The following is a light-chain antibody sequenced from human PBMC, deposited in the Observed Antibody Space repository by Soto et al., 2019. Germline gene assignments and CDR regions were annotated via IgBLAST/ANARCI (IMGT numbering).Light chain of an antibody. J-gene: IGKJ4*01. CDR3: QQFNTYPLT. CDR1: QDISRR. Sequence: AFPLTQSPSSLSASVGDRVTITCRASQDISRRLAWYQQKPGKPPKVLIFDVSSLESGVPLRFSGSGSGTYFTLTISSLQPEDFATYYCQQFNTYPLTFGGGTKVEIK. CDR2: DVS. V-gene: IGKV1-13*02.